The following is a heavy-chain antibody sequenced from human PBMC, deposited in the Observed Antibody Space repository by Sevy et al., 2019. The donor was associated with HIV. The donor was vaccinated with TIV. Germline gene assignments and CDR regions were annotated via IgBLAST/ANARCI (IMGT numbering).Heavy chain of an antibody. Sequence: GGSLRLSCAASGFTFGTYAMSWVRQAPGKGLEWVSAISGSGSSTYYADSLKGRFTIFRDNSKHTLSLQMNTLRAGDTAVYYCAKGDRTFYGLDVWGQGTTVTVSS. CDR3: AKGDRTFYGLDV. V-gene: IGHV3-23*01. D-gene: IGHD2-15*01. CDR1: GFTFGTYA. CDR2: ISGSGSST. J-gene: IGHJ6*02.